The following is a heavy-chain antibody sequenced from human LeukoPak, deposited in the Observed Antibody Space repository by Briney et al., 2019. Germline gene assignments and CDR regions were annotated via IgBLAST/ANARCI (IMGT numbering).Heavy chain of an antibody. J-gene: IGHJ3*02. CDR3: AREGGYYDRSGYLLGAFDI. CDR1: GDSIRSHY. D-gene: IGHD3-22*01. V-gene: IGHV4-59*11. Sequence: SETLSRTCTVSGDSIRSHYWNWIRQPPGRGLEWIGYISYSGNINYNPSLKSRVTISVDTSKNQFSLKLNSVTAADTAVYYCAREGGYYDRSGYLLGAFDIWGQGTMVTVSS. CDR2: ISYSGNI.